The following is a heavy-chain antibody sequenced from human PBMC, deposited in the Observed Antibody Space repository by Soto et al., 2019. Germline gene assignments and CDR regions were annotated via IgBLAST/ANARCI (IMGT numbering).Heavy chain of an antibody. D-gene: IGHD3-22*01. CDR2: ISGSGGST. Sequence: GGSLRLSCAASGFTFSSYAMSWVRQAPGKGLEWVSAISGSGGSTYYADSVKGRFTISRDNSKNTLYLQMNSLRAEDTAVYYCAKHRLRITMIVRGFMDVWGQGTTVTVSS. CDR3: AKHRLRITMIVRGFMDV. CDR1: GFTFSSYA. J-gene: IGHJ6*02. V-gene: IGHV3-23*01.